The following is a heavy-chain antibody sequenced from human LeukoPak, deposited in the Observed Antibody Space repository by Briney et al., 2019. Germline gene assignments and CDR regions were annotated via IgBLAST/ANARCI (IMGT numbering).Heavy chain of an antibody. D-gene: IGHD3-10*01. CDR3: ARGGYYGSGSYYKGPRANYYYYMDV. J-gene: IGHJ6*03. CDR2: IKQDGSEK. V-gene: IGHV3-7*01. Sequence: GGSLRLSCAASGFTFSSYWMSWVRQAPGKGLEWVANIKQDGSEKYYVDSVKGRFTISRDSAKNSLYLQMNSLRAEDTAVYYCARGGYYGSGSYYKGPRANYYYYMDVWGKGTTVTISS. CDR1: GFTFSSYW.